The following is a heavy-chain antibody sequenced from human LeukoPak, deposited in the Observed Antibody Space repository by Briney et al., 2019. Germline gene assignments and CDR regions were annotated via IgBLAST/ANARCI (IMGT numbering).Heavy chain of an antibody. J-gene: IGHJ4*02. D-gene: IGHD2/OR15-2a*01. CDR1: GFTFSTYE. Sequence: GGSLRLSCAASGFTFSTYEMNWVRQAPGKGLEWVSYISNSGSTIYYADSVKGRFTISRDNAKNSLYLQMNSLRAEDTAVYYCANQDSTEYSYYFDFWGQGTLVTVSS. CDR3: ANQDSTEYSYYFDF. V-gene: IGHV3-48*03. CDR2: ISNSGSTI.